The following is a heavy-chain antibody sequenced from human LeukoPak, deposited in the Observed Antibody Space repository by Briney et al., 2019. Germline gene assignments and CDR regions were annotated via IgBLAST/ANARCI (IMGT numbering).Heavy chain of an antibody. CDR3: ARDQELYSYAESGVDY. V-gene: IGHV1-8*01. Sequence: GAAVKVSCKASGYTFTSYDINWVRQATGQGLEWMGWMNPNSGNTGYAQKLKGRVTMTTETSTSTAYMELRSLRSDDTAVYYCARDQELYSYAESGVDYWGQGTLVTVSS. CDR1: GYTFTSYD. CDR2: MNPNSGNT. D-gene: IGHD5-18*01. J-gene: IGHJ4*02.